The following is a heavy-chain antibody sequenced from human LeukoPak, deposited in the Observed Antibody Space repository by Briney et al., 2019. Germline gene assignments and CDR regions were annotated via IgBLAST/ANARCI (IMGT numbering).Heavy chain of an antibody. CDR1: GYTFTDYY. Sequence: AAVPVTRLGSGYTFTDYYIQGMRQRQAPAQGLEWMGRINPNSGGTNYAQKFQGSVTMTRDTSISTAYMELSSLSSDDTAVYFCARRAGSSSGYSFDYWGQGTLVTVSS. CDR2: INPNSGGT. J-gene: IGHJ4*02. D-gene: IGHD5-12*01. CDR3: ARRAGSSSGYSFDY. V-gene: IGHV1-2*06.